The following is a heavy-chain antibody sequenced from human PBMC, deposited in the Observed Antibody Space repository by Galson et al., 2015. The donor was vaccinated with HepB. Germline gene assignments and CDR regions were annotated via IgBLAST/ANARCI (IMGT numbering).Heavy chain of an antibody. J-gene: IGHJ3*02. D-gene: IGHD3-22*01. CDR1: GGTFSSYA. V-gene: IGHV1-69*10. CDR3: ARASASYYYDSSGYREAFDI. CDR2: IIPILGIA. Sequence: SVKVSCKASGGTFSSYAISWVRQAPGQGLEWMGGIIPILGIANYAQKFQGRVTITADKSTSTAYMELSSLRSEDTAVYYCARASASYYYDSSGYREAFDIWGQGTMVTVSS.